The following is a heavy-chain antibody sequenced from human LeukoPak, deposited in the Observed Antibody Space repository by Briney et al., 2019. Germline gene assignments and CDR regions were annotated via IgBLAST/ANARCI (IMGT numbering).Heavy chain of an antibody. CDR3: AKDIMRSSARAFDI. D-gene: IGHD3-22*01. V-gene: IGHV3-9*03. CDR1: GFTFDDYA. Sequence: GGSLRLSCAASGFTFDDYAMHWVRQAPGKGLEWVSGISWNSGSIGYADSVKGRFTISRDNAKNSLYLQMNSLRAGDMALYYCAKDIMRSSARAFDIWGQGTMVTVSS. CDR2: ISWNSGSI. J-gene: IGHJ3*02.